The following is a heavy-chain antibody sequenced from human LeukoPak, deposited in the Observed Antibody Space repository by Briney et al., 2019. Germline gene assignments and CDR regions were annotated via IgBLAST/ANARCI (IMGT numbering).Heavy chain of an antibody. D-gene: IGHD6-19*01. V-gene: IGHV3-30*18. Sequence: QTGGSLRLSCAASGFTFSSYGMHWVRQAPGKGLEWVAVISYDGSNKYYADSVKGRFTISGDNSKNTLYLQMNSLRAEDTAVYYCAKFRLGYYFDYWGQGTLVTVSS. J-gene: IGHJ4*02. CDR3: AKFRLGYYFDY. CDR1: GFTFSSYG. CDR2: ISYDGSNK.